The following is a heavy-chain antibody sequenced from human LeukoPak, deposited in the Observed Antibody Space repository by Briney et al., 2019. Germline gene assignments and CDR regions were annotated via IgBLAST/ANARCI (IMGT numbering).Heavy chain of an antibody. D-gene: IGHD3-16*01. V-gene: IGHV3-30*18. CDR2: ISYEGSNK. Sequence: GRSLRLSCAASGITFRSYGMHWVRQAPGKGLEWVAVISYEGSNKYYADSVKGRFTISRDNSKNTLFLQMNSLRAEDTALFYCAKGKFGGPFDVSDIWGQGTTVTVSS. J-gene: IGHJ3*02. CDR1: GITFRSYG. CDR3: AKGKFGGPFDVSDI.